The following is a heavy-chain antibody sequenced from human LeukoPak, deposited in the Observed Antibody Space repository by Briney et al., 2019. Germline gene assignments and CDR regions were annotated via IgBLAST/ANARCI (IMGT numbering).Heavy chain of an antibody. CDR2: IYHSGST. Sequence: SETQSLTCAVSGYSISSGYYWGWIRQPPGKGLEWIGSIYHSGSTYYNPSLKSRVTISVDTSKNQFSLKLSSVTAADTAVYYCASLSSTSCYICDYWGQGTLVTVSS. CDR3: ASLSSTSCYICDY. CDR1: GYSISSGYY. V-gene: IGHV4-38-2*01. J-gene: IGHJ4*02. D-gene: IGHD2-2*02.